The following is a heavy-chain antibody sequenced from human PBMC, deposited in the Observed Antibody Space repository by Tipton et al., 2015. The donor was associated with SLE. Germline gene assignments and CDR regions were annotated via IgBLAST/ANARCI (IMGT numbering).Heavy chain of an antibody. D-gene: IGHD4-17*01. CDR2: ISSTGHTI. CDR3: ARVRGFGDDYVSAFDI. Sequence: LSLTCAASGFTFSNYELNWVRQAPGKGLEWISYISSTGHTIYYADSVNGRFTISRDNAKNSLYLQMNSLRDEDTAIYYCARVRGFGDDYVSAFDIWGLGTMVTVSS. J-gene: IGHJ3*02. V-gene: IGHV3-48*03. CDR1: GFTFSNYE.